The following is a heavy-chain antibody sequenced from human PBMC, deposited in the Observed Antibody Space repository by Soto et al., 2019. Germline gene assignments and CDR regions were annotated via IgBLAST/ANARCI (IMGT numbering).Heavy chain of an antibody. Sequence: SETLSLTCTVSGGSISSYYWSWIRQPPGKGLEWIGYIYYSGSTNYNPSLKSRVTISVDTSKNQFSLKLSSVTAADTALYYCARGSGWYAFDIWGQGTMVTVSS. D-gene: IGHD6-19*01. CDR2: IYYSGST. CDR1: GGSISSYY. J-gene: IGHJ3*02. V-gene: IGHV4-59*01. CDR3: ARGSGWYAFDI.